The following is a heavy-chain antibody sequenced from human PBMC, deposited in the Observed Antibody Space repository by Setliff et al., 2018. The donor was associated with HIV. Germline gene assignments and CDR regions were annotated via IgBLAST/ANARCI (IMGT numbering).Heavy chain of an antibody. CDR3: ARDANYGSSDYDREYFDY. CDR1: GYTFTGYF. J-gene: IGHJ4*02. CDR2: INPHTGGP. Sequence: ASVKVSCKASGYTFTGYFIHWVRQAPGQGLEWVGRINPHTGGPQYSQKFLGRVTMTRDTSISTVYMELTSLRSDDTAIYYCARDANYGSSDYDREYFDYWGQGTLVTVSS. V-gene: IGHV1-2*06. D-gene: IGHD6-13*01.